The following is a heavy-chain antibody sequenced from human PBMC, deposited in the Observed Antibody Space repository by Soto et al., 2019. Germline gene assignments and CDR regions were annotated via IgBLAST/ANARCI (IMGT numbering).Heavy chain of an antibody. V-gene: IGHV3-53*04. CDR1: GIPVSSNY. CDR2: LHSGGDT. Sequence: EVQLVESGGGLVQPGGSLRLSCVASGIPVSSNYMTWVRQAPGKGLEWVSVLHSGGDTYYANSVKGRFTISRHDSTNTLFLQMNIQTAEKTAVYYCARDGPYYYASRMDVWGQGTTVTVSS. CDR3: ARDGPYYYASRMDV. J-gene: IGHJ6*02. D-gene: IGHD3-10*01.